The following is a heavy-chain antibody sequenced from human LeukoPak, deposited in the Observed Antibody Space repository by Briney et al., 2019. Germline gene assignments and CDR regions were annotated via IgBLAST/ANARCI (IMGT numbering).Heavy chain of an antibody. V-gene: IGHV4-38-2*02. CDR1: GYSISSGYY. Sequence: SETLSLTCTVSGYSISSGYYWGWIRQPPGKGLEWIGSIYHSGSTYYNPSLKSRVTISVDTSKNQFSLKLSSVTAADTAVYYCASLPYGSGSYWGYWGQGTLVTVSS. D-gene: IGHD3-10*01. CDR2: IYHSGST. CDR3: ASLPYGSGSYWGY. J-gene: IGHJ4*02.